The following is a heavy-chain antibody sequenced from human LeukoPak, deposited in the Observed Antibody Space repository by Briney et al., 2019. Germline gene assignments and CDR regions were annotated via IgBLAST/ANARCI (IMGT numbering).Heavy chain of an antibody. J-gene: IGHJ6*03. CDR3: ARGRVSSSTWYSTYYYYFYMDV. Sequence: PAETLSLTCSVSDDSITMYYWTWIRQPPGKGLEWIGYVDHTGSTNFNPSLNGRVSISRDTTKNLFSLRLRSVTAADTAVYFCARGRVSSSTWYSTYYYYFYMDVWGKGTTVTVSS. D-gene: IGHD1-1*01. CDR1: DDSITMYY. CDR2: VDHTGST. V-gene: IGHV4-59*01.